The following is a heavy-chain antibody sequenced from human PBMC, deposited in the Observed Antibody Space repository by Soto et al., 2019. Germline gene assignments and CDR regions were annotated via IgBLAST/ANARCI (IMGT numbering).Heavy chain of an antibody. J-gene: IGHJ4*02. Sequence: QVQLVESGGGVVQPGKSLRLSCATSGFFFSSFSMHWVRRAPGKGLEWLAVIASDGSPHNIAESVTGRFTVSRDNFKNILYLQMDSLRPEDSAVYYCAKDPSSMVTRYFDSWGQGTLVTVSS. CDR3: AKDPSSMVTRYFDS. CDR2: IASDGSPH. CDR1: GFFFSSFS. V-gene: IGHV3-30*18. D-gene: IGHD5-18*01.